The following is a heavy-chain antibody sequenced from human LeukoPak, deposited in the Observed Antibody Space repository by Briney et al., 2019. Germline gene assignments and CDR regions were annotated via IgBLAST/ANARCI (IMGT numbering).Heavy chain of an antibody. CDR1: GYTFNSYG. J-gene: IGHJ3*02. D-gene: IGHD4-23*01. CDR2: IIVGSGTT. CDR3: AAERYGGITDCCNFEI. V-gene: IGHV1-58*02. Sequence: ASVKVSCKASGYTFNSYGISWVRQAPGQGLEWIGWIIVGSGTTNYAQSLQGRLTITRDMSTNTAYMELSSLRSEDTAVYYCAAERYGGITDCCNFEIWGQGTMVTVSS.